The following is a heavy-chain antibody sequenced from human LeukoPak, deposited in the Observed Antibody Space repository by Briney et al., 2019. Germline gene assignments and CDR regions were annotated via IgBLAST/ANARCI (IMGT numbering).Heavy chain of an antibody. Sequence: SVKVSCKASGGTFSSYAISWVRQAPGQGLEWMGGIIPIFGTANYAQKFQGRVTITADESTSTAYMELSSLRSEDTAVYYCARDRVLRGPMTTIFNYWGQGTLVTVSS. CDR2: IIPIFGTA. CDR3: ARDRVLRGPMTTIFNY. CDR1: GGTFSSYA. J-gene: IGHJ4*02. V-gene: IGHV1-69*13. D-gene: IGHD4-17*01.